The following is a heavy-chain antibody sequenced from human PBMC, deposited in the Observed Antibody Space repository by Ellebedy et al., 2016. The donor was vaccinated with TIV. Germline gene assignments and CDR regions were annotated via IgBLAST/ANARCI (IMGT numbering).Heavy chain of an antibody. CDR1: ELNVSSNY. CDR2: ISIDSTT. J-gene: IGHJ3*02. CDR3: ARETFNDVDLKLWGVFDI. V-gene: IGHV3-66*01. Sequence: GGSLRLSCAASELNVSSNYMSWVRQSPGKGLEWVSLISIDSTTSYADSVKGRFTISRDNSKNTLYIQMNSLKAEDTDVYYCARETFNDVDLKLWGVFDIWGQGTMVTVSS. D-gene: IGHD3-10*01.